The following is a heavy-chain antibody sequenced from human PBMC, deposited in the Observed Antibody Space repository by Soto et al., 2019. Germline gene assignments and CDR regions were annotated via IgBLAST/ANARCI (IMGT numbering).Heavy chain of an antibody. CDR2: ISYDGSNE. J-gene: IGHJ4*02. CDR3: AKDRAGTLDY. V-gene: IGHV3-30*18. CDR1: GSTFSSYG. D-gene: IGHD1-1*01. Sequence: QVQLVESGGGVVQPGRSLRLSCAASGSTFSSYGMHWVRQAPGKGLEWVATISYDGSNEYYADSVKGRFTVSRDNSKNTLYLQMNSLRTEDTAVYYCAKDRAGTLDYWGQGTLVTVSS.